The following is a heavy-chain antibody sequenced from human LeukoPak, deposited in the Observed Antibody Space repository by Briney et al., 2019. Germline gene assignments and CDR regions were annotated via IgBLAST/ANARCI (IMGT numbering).Heavy chain of an antibody. Sequence: SETLSLTCTVSGGSISSYYWSWIRQPPGKGLEWIGYIYYSGSTNYNPSLKSRVTISVDTSKNQFSLKLSSVTAADTAVYYCASGRLTVPSFFDYWGQGTLVTVSS. CDR2: IYYSGST. CDR3: ASGRLTVPSFFDY. V-gene: IGHV4-59*01. D-gene: IGHD1-1*01. J-gene: IGHJ4*02. CDR1: GGSISSYY.